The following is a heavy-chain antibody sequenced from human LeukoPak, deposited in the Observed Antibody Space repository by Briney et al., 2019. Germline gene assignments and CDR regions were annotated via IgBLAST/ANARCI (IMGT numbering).Heavy chain of an antibody. CDR2: IYYSGST. Sequence: SETLSLTCTVSGGSISTYYWSWIRQPPGKGLEWIGYIYYSGSTNYNPSLKSRVTISVDTSKNQFSLKLTSVTAADTAVYFCARGGYYGSGNDFRFDPWGQGTLVTVSS. D-gene: IGHD3-10*01. CDR1: GGSISTYY. V-gene: IGHV4-59*01. J-gene: IGHJ5*02. CDR3: ARGGYYGSGNDFRFDP.